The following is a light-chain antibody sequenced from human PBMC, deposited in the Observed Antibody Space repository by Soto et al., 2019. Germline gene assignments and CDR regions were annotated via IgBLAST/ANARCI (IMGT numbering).Light chain of an antibody. Sequence: EIVMTQSPATLSVFPGQRATLSCGASQSVGSNLAWYQQKPGQAPRLLIFGASTRATGIPARFSGSGSGTEFTLTISSLQSEDFAVYYCQQYNDWPETFGQGTKVDI. V-gene: IGKV3-15*01. J-gene: IGKJ1*01. CDR2: GAS. CDR1: QSVGSN. CDR3: QQYNDWPET.